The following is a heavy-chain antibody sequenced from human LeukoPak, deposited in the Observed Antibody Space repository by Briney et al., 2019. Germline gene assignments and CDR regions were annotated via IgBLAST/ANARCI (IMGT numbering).Heavy chain of an antibody. CDR2: ISYDGSAK. J-gene: IGHJ4*02. D-gene: IGHD5-24*01. CDR3: ATSPMDGYNLLDY. CDR1: GFTFSSHA. Sequence: TGGPLRLSCTASGFTFSSHAMHWVRQAPGKGLEWVAVISYDGSAKYYADSVKGRFTISRDNSKNTLYLQMNSLKPEDTAVYYCATSPMDGYNLLDYWGQGTLVTVSS. V-gene: IGHV3-30*04.